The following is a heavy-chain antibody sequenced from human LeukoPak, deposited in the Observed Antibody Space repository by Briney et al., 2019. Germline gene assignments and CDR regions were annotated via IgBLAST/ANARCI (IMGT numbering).Heavy chain of an antibody. D-gene: IGHD2-15*01. J-gene: IGHJ4*02. V-gene: IGHV3-23*01. CDR3: AKAAGYCSGGTCLDH. Sequence: PGGSLRLSCAASGFTFTSYAVSWVRQAPGKGLEWVSFISSSGGTKYYADSVRGRFTISRDNSKNTLSLQMNSLRAEDTAIYYCAKAAGYCSGGTCLDHWGQGTLVTVSS. CDR1: GFTFTSYA. CDR2: ISSSGGTK.